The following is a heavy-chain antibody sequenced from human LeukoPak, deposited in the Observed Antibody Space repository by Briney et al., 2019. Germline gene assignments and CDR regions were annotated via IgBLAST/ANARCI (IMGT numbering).Heavy chain of an antibody. Sequence: NPSETLSLTCTVSGDSISSADYYWSWIRQPAGKGLEWIGRIYTSGSTNYNPTLESRVTISADTSKNQFFLKLSSVTAADTAVYYCARESDLSHYDRTDYWGQGTLVTVSS. CDR2: IYTSGST. CDR3: ARESDLSHYDRTDY. J-gene: IGHJ4*02. CDR1: GDSISSADYY. D-gene: IGHD3-22*01. V-gene: IGHV4-61*02.